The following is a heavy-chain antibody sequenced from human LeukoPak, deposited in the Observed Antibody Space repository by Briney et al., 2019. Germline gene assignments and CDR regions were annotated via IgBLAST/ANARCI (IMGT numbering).Heavy chain of an antibody. CDR2: IYSGGST. V-gene: IGHV3-53*01. CDR3: ARDDSGPFDY. CDR1: GFTVSSNY. D-gene: IGHD5-12*01. Sequence: GGSLRLSCAASGFTVSSNYMSWVRQAPGKGLEWVSVIYSGGSTYYADSVKGRFTISRDNSKNTLYLQMNSLGAEDTAVYYCARDDSGPFDYWGQGTLVTVSS. J-gene: IGHJ4*02.